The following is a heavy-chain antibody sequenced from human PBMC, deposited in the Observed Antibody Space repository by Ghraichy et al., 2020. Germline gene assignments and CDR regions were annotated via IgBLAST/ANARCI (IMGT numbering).Heavy chain of an antibody. D-gene: IGHD2-8*01. Sequence: GGSLRLSCEASGFTLSNAWMNWVRQAPGKGLEWVARIKSNAEGATRDYAEFVTGRFTVSRDDSRNTLYLQMNNLKSEDTAMYYCTTLITHASYCSYGGCYLDYRGQGTLVTVS. CDR3: TTLITHASYCSYGGCYLDY. CDR2: IKSNAEGATR. CDR1: GFTLSNAW. V-gene: IGHV3-15*01. J-gene: IGHJ4*02.